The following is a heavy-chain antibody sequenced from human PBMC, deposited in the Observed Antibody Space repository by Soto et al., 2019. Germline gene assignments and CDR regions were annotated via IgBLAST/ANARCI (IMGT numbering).Heavy chain of an antibody. CDR3: ARHLYGSGERFDP. V-gene: IGHV4-59*08. CDR1: GGSISSYY. Sequence: SETLSLTCTVSGGSISSYYWSWIRQPPGKGLEWIGYIYYSGSTNYNPSLKSRVTISVDTSKNQFSLKLSSVTAADTAVYYCARHLYGSGERFDPWGQGTLVTVS. D-gene: IGHD3-10*01. CDR2: IYYSGST. J-gene: IGHJ5*02.